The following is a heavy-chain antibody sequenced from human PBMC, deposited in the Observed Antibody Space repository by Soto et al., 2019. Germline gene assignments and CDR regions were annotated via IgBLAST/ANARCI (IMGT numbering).Heavy chain of an antibody. CDR2: IYYSRST. CDR3: ARVRGNYYDSSGYYSGEYYFDTLLDP. V-gene: IGHV4-59*01. Sequence: SETLSHTCTVSGGTISSYYWSWIRQPPGKGQEKNGYIYYSRSTNYNPSIKSRVTISVDTSKNQFSLKLSSVTAADTAVYYCARVRGNYYDSSGYYSGEYYFDTLLDPWGQGTLVTVSS. J-gene: IGHJ5*02. CDR1: GGTISSYY. D-gene: IGHD3-22*01.